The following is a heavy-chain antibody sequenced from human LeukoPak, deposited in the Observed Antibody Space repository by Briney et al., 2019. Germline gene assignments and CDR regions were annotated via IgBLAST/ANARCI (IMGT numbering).Heavy chain of an antibody. CDR1: GFTFSDYY. CDR2: ISSSGSTI. D-gene: IGHD6-19*01. Sequence: PGGSLRLSCAASGFTFSDYYMSWIRQAPGKGLEWVSYISSSGSTIYYADSVKGRFTISRGNAKNSLYLQMNSLRAEDTAVYYCARDRGAVAAPWDYWGQGTLVTVSS. CDR3: ARDRGAVAAPWDY. J-gene: IGHJ4*02. V-gene: IGHV3-11*01.